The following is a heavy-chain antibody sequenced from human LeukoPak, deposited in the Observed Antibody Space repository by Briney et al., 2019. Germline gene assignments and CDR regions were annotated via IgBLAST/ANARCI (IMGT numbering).Heavy chain of an antibody. D-gene: IGHD5-24*01. J-gene: IGHJ4*02. CDR2: INPSSGSI. Sequence: ASVKVSCKASGYTFTSYYMHWVRQAPGQGLEWMGIINPSSGSISYAQKFQGRVTMTRDTSTSTVYMELSSLRSEDTAVYYCARDGEMTTKLYYFDYWGRGTLVTVSS. CDR1: GYTFTSYY. V-gene: IGHV1-46*01. CDR3: ARDGEMTTKLYYFDY.